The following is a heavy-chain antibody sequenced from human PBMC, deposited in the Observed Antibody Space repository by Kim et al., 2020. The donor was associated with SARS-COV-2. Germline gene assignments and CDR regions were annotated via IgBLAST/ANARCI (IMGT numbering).Heavy chain of an antibody. CDR1: GFTFSSYA. D-gene: IGHD2-2*01. CDR2: ISGSGGST. V-gene: IGHV3-23*01. CDR3: AKELHIVVVPAAYFDY. J-gene: IGHJ4*02. Sequence: GGSLRLSCAASGFTFSSYAMSWVRQAPGKGLEWVSAISGSGGSTYYADSVKGRFTISRDNSKNTLYLQMNSLRAEDTAVYYCAKELHIVVVPAAYFDYWGQGTLVTVSS.